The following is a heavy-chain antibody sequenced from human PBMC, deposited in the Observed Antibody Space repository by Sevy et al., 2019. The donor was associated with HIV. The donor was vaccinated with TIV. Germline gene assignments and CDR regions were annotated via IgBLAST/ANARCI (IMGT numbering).Heavy chain of an antibody. V-gene: IGHV3-23*01. CDR3: AKDRVSGTYYSGDFDY. D-gene: IGHD3-10*01. J-gene: IGHJ4*02. CDR1: GFTFSTYA. Sequence: GGSLRLSCAASGFTFSTYAMTWVRQAPGGGLEWVSVISGSGSSTYYADSVKGRFTISRDNSKNTLFLQLNSLRADDTAVYYCAKDRVSGTYYSGDFDYWGQGTLVTVSS. CDR2: ISGSGSST.